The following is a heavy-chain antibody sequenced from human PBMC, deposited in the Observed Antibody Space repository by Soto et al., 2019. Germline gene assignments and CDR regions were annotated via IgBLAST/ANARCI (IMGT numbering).Heavy chain of an antibody. D-gene: IGHD3-3*01. V-gene: IGHV4-61*01. CDR3: ARAVTIFGVVRMGWFDP. CDR2: IYYSGST. CDR1: GGSVSSGSYY. J-gene: IGHJ5*02. Sequence: SEILSLTCTVSGGSVSSGSYYWSWIRQPPGKGLEWIGYIYYSGSTNYNPSLKSRVTISVDTSKNQFSLKLSSVTAADTAVYYCARAVTIFGVVRMGWFDPWGQGTLVTVSS.